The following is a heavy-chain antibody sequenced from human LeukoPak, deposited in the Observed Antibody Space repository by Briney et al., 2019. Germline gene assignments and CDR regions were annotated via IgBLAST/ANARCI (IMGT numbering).Heavy chain of an antibody. D-gene: IGHD2-15*01. Sequence: SETLSLTCAVYGGSFSGYYWSWIRQPQGKGLEWIGKIINSGSTNYNPSLKSRVTISVDTSKNQFSLKLSSVTAADTAVYYCARDVYCSGGSCRYYYYGMDVWGQGTTVTVSS. V-gene: IGHV4-34*12. CDR1: GGSFSGYY. CDR3: ARDVYCSGGSCRYYYYGMDV. J-gene: IGHJ6*02. CDR2: IINSGST.